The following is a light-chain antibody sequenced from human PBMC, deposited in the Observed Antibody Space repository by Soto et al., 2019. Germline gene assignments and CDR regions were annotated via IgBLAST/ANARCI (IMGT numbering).Light chain of an antibody. J-gene: IGKJ4*01. Sequence: EVVMTQSPATLSVSPVERATLSCRASQSVRSHLAWYQQKPGQAPRLLIYGASTRATGIPARFSGSGSGTDFTLTISRLEPEDFAVYYCQQYGSSPLTFGGGTKVDIK. CDR1: QSVRSH. CDR3: QQYGSSPLT. V-gene: IGKV3-15*01. CDR2: GAS.